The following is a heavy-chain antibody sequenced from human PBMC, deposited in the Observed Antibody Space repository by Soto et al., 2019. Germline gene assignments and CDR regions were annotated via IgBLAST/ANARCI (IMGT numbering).Heavy chain of an antibody. CDR2: ISYSGST. Sequence: PSETLSLTCTVSGVSISSYYWSWIRQPPGKGLEWIGYISYSGSTDYNPSLKSRVTISIDTSKNQFSLRVRSVTAADTAVYYCARGVTIFGVAYPWFDPWGQGTLVTVSS. CDR1: GVSISSYY. J-gene: IGHJ5*02. CDR3: ARGVTIFGVAYPWFDP. V-gene: IGHV4-59*01. D-gene: IGHD3-3*01.